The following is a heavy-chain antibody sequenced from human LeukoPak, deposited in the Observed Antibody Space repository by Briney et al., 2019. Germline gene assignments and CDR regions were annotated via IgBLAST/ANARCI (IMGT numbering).Heavy chain of an antibody. V-gene: IGHV4-30-4*01. J-gene: IGHJ4*02. CDR3: ARGEGAPNFDY. D-gene: IGHD1-26*01. CDR2: IYYIGST. CDR1: GGSISSGHYY. Sequence: SETLSLTCTVSGGSISSGHYYRSWIRQPPGQGLEWIGYIYYIGSTYYNPSLKSRVTVSLDTSKNQFSLRLSSATAADTAVYYCARGEGAPNFDYWGQGTLVTVSS.